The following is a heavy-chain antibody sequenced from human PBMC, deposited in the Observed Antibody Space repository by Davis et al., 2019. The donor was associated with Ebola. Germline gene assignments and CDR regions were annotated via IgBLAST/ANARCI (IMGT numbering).Heavy chain of an antibody. J-gene: IGHJ4*02. CDR3: ARECDSSWCQHPHFDY. D-gene: IGHD6-13*01. CDR1: GYTFTTYY. V-gene: IGHV1-46*01. Sequence: AASVKVSCKASGYTFTTYYIHWVRQAPGQGLEWMGIINPSGGRTTYAEKFQGRVSMTRDTSTRTFYMELSSLRSDDTAVYYCARECDSSWCQHPHFDYWGQGTLVTVSS. CDR2: INPSGGRT.